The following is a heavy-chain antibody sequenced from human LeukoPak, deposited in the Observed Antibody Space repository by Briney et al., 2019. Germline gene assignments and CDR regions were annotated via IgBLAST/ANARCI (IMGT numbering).Heavy chain of an antibody. V-gene: IGHV3-30-3*01. J-gene: IGHJ6*02. CDR2: ISYDGNNK. CDR3: ARDIVVAAATPGFYYYGMDV. Sequence: GGSLRLSCAPSGFSFSSYAMHWVRQAPGKGLDWVAVISYDGNNKYYADSVKGRFTISRDNSKSTLFLQMNSLRAEDTAVYYCARDIVVAAATPGFYYYGMDVWGQGTTVTVSS. D-gene: IGHD2-15*01. CDR1: GFSFSSYA.